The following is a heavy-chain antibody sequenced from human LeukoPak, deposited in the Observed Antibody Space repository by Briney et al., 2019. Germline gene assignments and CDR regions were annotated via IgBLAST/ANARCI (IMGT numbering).Heavy chain of an antibody. V-gene: IGHV4-59*01. CDR1: GGSISSYY. CDR3: ARVRGGVVIGDAFDI. CDR2: IYYSGST. D-gene: IGHD3-3*01. J-gene: IGHJ3*02. Sequence: PSETLSLTCTVSGGSISSYYWSWIRQPPGKGLEWIGYIYYSGSTNYKPSLKSRVTVSVDTSKNQFSLKLSSVTAADTAVYYCARVRGGVVIGDAFDIWGQGTMVTVSS.